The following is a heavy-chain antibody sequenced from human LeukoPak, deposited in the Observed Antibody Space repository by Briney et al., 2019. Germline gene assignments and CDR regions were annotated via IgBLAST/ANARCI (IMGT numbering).Heavy chain of an antibody. CDR2: MYQSGHT. CDR3: ASRFFFGGAAFDF. V-gene: IGHV4-38-2*02. D-gene: IGHD3-10*01. J-gene: IGHJ3*01. Sequence: SETLSLTCTISGYSISSGYYWGWIRQPPGKGLEWIGNMYQSGHTYYDPSLKSRVTTSGETSKNQFSLKLNSVTAADTAVYYCASRFFFGGAAFDFWGQGTMVTVSS. CDR1: GYSISSGYY.